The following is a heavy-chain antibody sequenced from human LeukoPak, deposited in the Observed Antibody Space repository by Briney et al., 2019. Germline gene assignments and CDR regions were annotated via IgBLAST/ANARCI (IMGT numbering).Heavy chain of an antibody. D-gene: IGHD1-1*01. V-gene: IGHV1-2*02. Sequence: ASVKVSCKASGYTFTGHYMHWVRQAPGQGLEWMGWINPNSGGTNYAQKFQGRVTMTRDTSISTAYMELSRLRSDDTAVYYCARARGKLERRTGFDYWGQGTLVTVSS. CDR3: ARARGKLERRTGFDY. CDR1: GYTFTGHY. J-gene: IGHJ4*02. CDR2: INPNSGGT.